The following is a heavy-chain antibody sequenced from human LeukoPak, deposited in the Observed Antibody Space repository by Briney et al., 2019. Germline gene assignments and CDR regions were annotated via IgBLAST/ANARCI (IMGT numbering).Heavy chain of an antibody. CDR3: ARDHKEWLRFAFDI. CDR1: GGSFSGYY. V-gene: IGHV4-34*01. D-gene: IGHD5-12*01. CDR2: INHSGRT. Sequence: PSETLSLTCGVYGGSFSGYYWSWTRQPPGKGLEWIGEINHSGRTNYNPSLKSRVTISVDTSKNQFSLKLSSVTAADTAVYYCARDHKEWLRFAFDIWGQGTMVTVSS. J-gene: IGHJ3*02.